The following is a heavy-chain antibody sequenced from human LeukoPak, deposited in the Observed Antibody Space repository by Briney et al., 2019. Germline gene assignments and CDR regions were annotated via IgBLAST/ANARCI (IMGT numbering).Heavy chain of an antibody. CDR3: ARAERWLQLNS. Sequence: GGSLRLSCAASGFIVSSNYMSWVRQAPGKGLEWVSVIYSGGSTYYADSVKGRFTISRDNAKNTVYLQTNSLRAEDTAVYYCARAERWLQLNSWGQGTLVTVSS. V-gene: IGHV3-53*01. CDR2: IYSGGST. J-gene: IGHJ4*02. D-gene: IGHD5-24*01. CDR1: GFIVSSNY.